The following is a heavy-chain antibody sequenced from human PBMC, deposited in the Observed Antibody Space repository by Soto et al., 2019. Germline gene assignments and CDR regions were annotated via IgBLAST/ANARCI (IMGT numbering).Heavy chain of an antibody. J-gene: IGHJ6*02. D-gene: IGHD5-12*01. CDR3: AKATDYAMDV. CDR1: GFDFGNSW. Sequence: PGGSLRLSSAASGFDFGNSWIHWVRQGPGKGLVWVSHINSDGSGTTYADSVKVRFTISRDNAKNTVYLQMNSLRAEDTAVYYCAKATDYAMDVYGQGTTVTVSS. V-gene: IGHV3-74*01. CDR2: INSDGSGT.